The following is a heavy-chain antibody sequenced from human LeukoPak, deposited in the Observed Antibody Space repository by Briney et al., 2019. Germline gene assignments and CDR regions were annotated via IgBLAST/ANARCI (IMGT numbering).Heavy chain of an antibody. CDR2: INHSGST. Sequence: KASETLSLTCAVYGGSFSGYYWSWIRQPPGKGLEWIGEINHSGSTNYNPSLKSRVTISVDTSKNQFSLKLSSVTAADTAVYYCARGNTFDYWGQGTLATVSS. V-gene: IGHV4-34*01. CDR3: ARGNTFDY. J-gene: IGHJ4*02. CDR1: GGSFSGYY.